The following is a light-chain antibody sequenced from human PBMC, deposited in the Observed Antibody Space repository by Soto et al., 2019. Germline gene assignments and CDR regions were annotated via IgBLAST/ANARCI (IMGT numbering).Light chain of an antibody. J-gene: IGKJ4*01. CDR2: DAS. CDR3: QQRSNWPLT. Sequence: EIVLTQSPATLSLSPGERATLSCRASQTVSIYLAWYQQQPGQAPRLLIYDASNRATGIPARFSGSGSGTDFPLTISSLEPEDFAVYYCQQRSNWPLTFGGGTKVEIK. CDR1: QTVSIY. V-gene: IGKV3-11*01.